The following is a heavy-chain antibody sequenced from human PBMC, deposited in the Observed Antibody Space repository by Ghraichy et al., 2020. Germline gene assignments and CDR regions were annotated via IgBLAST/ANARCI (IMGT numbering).Heavy chain of an antibody. V-gene: IGHV4-59*01. CDR3: ARVPLGRYQLLSRDYYYYGMDV. CDR1: GGSISSYY. D-gene: IGHD2-2*01. CDR2: IYYSGST. J-gene: IGHJ6*02. Sequence: ETLSLTCTVSGGSISSYYWSWIRQPPGKGLEWIGYIYYSGSTNYNPSLKSRVTISVDTSKNQFSLKLSSVTAADTAVYYCARVPLGRYQLLSRDYYYYGMDVWGQGTTVTVSS.